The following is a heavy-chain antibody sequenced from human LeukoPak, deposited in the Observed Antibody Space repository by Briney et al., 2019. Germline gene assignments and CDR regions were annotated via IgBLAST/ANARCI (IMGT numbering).Heavy chain of an antibody. CDR3: ARDRGSGSYGIFDY. J-gene: IGHJ4*02. D-gene: IGHD3-10*01. V-gene: IGHV3-21*01. Sequence: PGGSLRLSRAASGFTFSSYSMNWVRQAPGKGLEWVSSISSSSSYIYYADSVKGRLTISRDNAKNSLYLQMNSLRAEDTAVYYCARDRGSGSYGIFDYWGQGTLVTVSS. CDR2: ISSSSSYI. CDR1: GFTFSSYS.